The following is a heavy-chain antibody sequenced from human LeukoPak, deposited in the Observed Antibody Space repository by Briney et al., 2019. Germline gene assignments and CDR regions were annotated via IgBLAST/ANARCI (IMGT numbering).Heavy chain of an antibody. J-gene: IGHJ5*02. V-gene: IGHV3-43*01. CDR1: GFTFDDYT. CDR2: ISWDGGST. D-gene: IGHD3-16*01. CDR3: AREGGPKWFDP. Sequence: GGSLRLSCAASGFTFDDYTMHWVRQAPGKGLEWVSLISWDGGSTYYADSVKGRFTISRDNSKNTLYLQMNSLRAEDTAVYYCAREGGPKWFDPWGQGTLVTVSS.